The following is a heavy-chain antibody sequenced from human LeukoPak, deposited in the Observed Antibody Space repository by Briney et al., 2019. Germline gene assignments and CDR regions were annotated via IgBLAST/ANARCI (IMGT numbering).Heavy chain of an antibody. CDR2: IWYDGSNK. CDR1: GFTFSSYG. V-gene: IGHV3-33*01. J-gene: IGHJ6*02. Sequence: PGGSLTLSCAASGFTFSSYGMHWVRQAPGKGLEWVAVIWYDGSNKYYADSVKGRFTISRDNSKNTLYLQMNSLRAEDTAVYYCARDLLTSSYYYGMDVWGQGTTVTVS. D-gene: IGHD2-15*01. CDR3: ARDLLTSSYYYGMDV.